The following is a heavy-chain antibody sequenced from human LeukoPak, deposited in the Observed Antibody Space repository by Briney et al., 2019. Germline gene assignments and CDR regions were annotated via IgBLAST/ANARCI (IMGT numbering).Heavy chain of an antibody. V-gene: IGHV4-39*07. CDR2: IYYSGST. Sequence: PSETLSLTCTVSGGSISSSSYYWGWIRQHPGKGLEWIGSIYYSGSTYYNPSLKSRVTISVDTSKNQFSLKLSSVTAADTAVYYCAKSIAARPVDAFDIWGQGTMVAVSS. J-gene: IGHJ3*02. CDR3: AKSIAARPVDAFDI. D-gene: IGHD6-6*01. CDR1: GGSISSSSYY.